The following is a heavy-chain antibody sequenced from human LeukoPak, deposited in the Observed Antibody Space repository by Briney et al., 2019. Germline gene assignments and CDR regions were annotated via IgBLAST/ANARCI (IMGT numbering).Heavy chain of an antibody. CDR1: GGSISSRPYW. J-gene: IGHJ4*02. CDR3: ARRAYGTGFDY. D-gene: IGHD3/OR15-3a*01. Sequence: SETLSLTCTVSGGSISSRPYWWSWIRQPPGKGLEWIGTIYFSGSTFYHPSLEGRVSISADRSKNQFSLKLASVTAADTAVYYCARRAYGTGFDYWGQGTLVTVSS. V-gene: IGHV4-39*01. CDR2: IYFSGST.